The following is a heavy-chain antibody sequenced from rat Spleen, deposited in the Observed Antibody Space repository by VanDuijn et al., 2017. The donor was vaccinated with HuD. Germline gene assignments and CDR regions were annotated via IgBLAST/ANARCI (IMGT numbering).Heavy chain of an antibody. J-gene: IGHJ2*01. CDR3: ARRHYGYTDYFDY. CDR1: GFTFSDYY. CDR2: ISTGGGNT. D-gene: IGHD1-9*01. Sequence: EVQLVESGGGLVQPGGSLILSCAASGFTFSDYYLAWVRQAPTKGLEWVATISTGGGNTYYRDSVRGRFTISRDDAKSTLSLQMDSLRSEDTATYYCARRHYGYTDYFDYWGQGVMVTVSS. V-gene: IGHV5-25*01.